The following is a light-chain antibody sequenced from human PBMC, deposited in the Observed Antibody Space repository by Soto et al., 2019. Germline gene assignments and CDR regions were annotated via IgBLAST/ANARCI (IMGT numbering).Light chain of an antibody. V-gene: IGKV1-39*01. J-gene: IGKJ1*01. Sequence: DIQMTQSPSSLSASVGDRVTISCRASQSIRNYVSWYQQKPGTAPKLLFRAASTLQSGVPSRFSGSGSGTDFTLTISSLQIEDFATYFCQQTDSTPQTFGQGTNVEI. CDR2: AAS. CDR1: QSIRNY. CDR3: QQTDSTPQT.